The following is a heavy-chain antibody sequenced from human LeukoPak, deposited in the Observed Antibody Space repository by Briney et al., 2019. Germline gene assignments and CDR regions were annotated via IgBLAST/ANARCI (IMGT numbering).Heavy chain of an antibody. V-gene: IGHV3-30-3*01. D-gene: IGHD3-10*01. Sequence: GRSLRLSCAASGFTFSSYAMHWVRQAPGKGLEWVAVISYDGSNKHYADSVKGRFTISRDNSKNTLYLQMNSLRAEDTAVYYCARDSHTVGVFDYWGQGTLVTVSS. J-gene: IGHJ4*02. CDR2: ISYDGSNK. CDR1: GFTFSSYA. CDR3: ARDSHTVGVFDY.